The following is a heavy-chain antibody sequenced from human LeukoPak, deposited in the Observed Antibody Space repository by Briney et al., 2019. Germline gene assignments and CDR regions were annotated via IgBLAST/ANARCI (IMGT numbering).Heavy chain of an antibody. D-gene: IGHD1-26*01. CDR1: GGSISSSSYY. CDR3: ARQWPTAFDY. V-gene: IGHV4-39*01. J-gene: IGHJ4*02. CDR2: IHDSGST. Sequence: PSETLSLTCAVYGGSISSSSYYWGWIRQPPGKGMEWIGTIHDSGSTYYNPSLKSRVTISVDTSKNQFSLKLRSVTAADTAVYYCARQWPTAFDYWGQGTLVTVSS.